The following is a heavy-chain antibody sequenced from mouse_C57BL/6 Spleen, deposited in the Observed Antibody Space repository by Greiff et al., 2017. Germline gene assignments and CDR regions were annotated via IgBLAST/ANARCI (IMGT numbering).Heavy chain of an antibody. J-gene: IGHJ4*01. CDR3: AKHYYGSSSYYAMDY. CDR2: IYPGDGDT. Sequence: LMESGAELVKPGASVKISCKASGYAFSSYWMNWVKQRPGKGLEWIGQIYPGDGDTNYNGKFKGKATLTADKSSSTAYMQLSSLTSEDSAVYFCAKHYYGSSSYYAMDYWGQGTSVTVSS. V-gene: IGHV1-80*01. D-gene: IGHD1-1*01. CDR1: GYAFSSYW.